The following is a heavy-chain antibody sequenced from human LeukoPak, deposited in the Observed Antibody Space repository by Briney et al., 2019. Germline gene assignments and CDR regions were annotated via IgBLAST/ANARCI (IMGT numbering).Heavy chain of an antibody. CDR3: ARGSRYSSGWYPFDY. CDR1: GGFLSSGDYY. D-gene: IGHD6-19*01. J-gene: IGHJ4*02. Sequence: SETLSLTCTVSGGFLSSGDYYWGWLRQPPGKGLEWIGYIYYSGSTYYNPSLKSRVTISVDPSKNQFSLKLSSVTAADTAVYYCARGSRYSSGWYPFDYWGQGTLVTVSS. CDR2: IYYSGST. V-gene: IGHV4-30-4*08.